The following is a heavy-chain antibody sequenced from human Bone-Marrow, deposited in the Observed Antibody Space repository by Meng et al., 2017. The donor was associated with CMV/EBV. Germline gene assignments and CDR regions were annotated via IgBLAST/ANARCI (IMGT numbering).Heavy chain of an antibody. CDR2: IYPGDSDT. Sequence: GESLKISCKGSGYSFTSYWIGWVRQMPGKGLEWMGIIYPGDSDTRYSPSFQGQVTISADKSISTAYLQWSSLKASDTAMYYCARQKGYDFWGGYTNYGMDVWGQGTTVTGSS. CDR1: GYSFTSYW. J-gene: IGHJ6*01. V-gene: IGHV5-51*01. CDR3: ARQKGYDFWGGYTNYGMDV. D-gene: IGHD3-3*01.